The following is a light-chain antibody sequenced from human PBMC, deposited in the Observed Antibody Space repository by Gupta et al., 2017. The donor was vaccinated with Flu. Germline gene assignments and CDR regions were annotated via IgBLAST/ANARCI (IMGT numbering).Light chain of an antibody. CDR1: QSVRSY. CDR2: YAS. V-gene: IGKV3-20*01. Sequence: EILLTQSTGTLSLSPGERATLSCRASQSVRSYLAWYQQKPGQAPRLLIFYASSRATGLPDRFCGSGCGKKVSITTTRREQEEFAGYYYQQHRSSFKATFGQGTKVEIK. CDR3: QQHRSSFKAT. J-gene: IGKJ1*01.